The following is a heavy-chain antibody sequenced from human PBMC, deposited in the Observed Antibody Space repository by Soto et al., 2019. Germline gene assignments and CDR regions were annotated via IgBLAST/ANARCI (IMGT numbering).Heavy chain of an antibody. J-gene: IGHJ6*03. Sequence: QVQLQESGPGLVKPSQTLSLTCAISGDSVSSNSAAWNWIRLSPSRGLEWLARTYYRSRWYNDYAVSVRSRITVNPDTSKNQFSLQLTSVNPEDTAVYYCAGTTSHQWYYMDVWGKGTTVTVSS. CDR2: TYYRSRWYN. CDR1: GDSVSSNSAA. CDR3: AGTTSHQWYYMDV. D-gene: IGHD1-7*01. V-gene: IGHV6-1*01.